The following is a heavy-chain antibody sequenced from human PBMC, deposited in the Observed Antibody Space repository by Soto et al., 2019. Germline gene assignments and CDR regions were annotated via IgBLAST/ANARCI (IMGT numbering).Heavy chain of an antibody. CDR3: ARWCSGGSCYPGGRGMDV. CDR2: ISAYNGNT. Sequence: QVQLVQSGAEVKKPGASVKVSCKASGYTFTSYGISWVRQAPGQGLEWMGWISAYNGNTNYAQKLQGRVTMTTDTSTSTAYMELRSPRSDDTAVYYCARWCSGGSCYPGGRGMDVWGQGTTVTVSS. J-gene: IGHJ6*02. CDR1: GYTFTSYG. V-gene: IGHV1-18*01. D-gene: IGHD2-15*01.